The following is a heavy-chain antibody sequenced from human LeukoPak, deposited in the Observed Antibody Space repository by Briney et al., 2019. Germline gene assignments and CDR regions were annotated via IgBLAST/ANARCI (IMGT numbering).Heavy chain of an antibody. CDR1: GGTFNSYA. V-gene: IGHV1-69*13. CDR3: ARADSSSWYSDAFDI. CDR2: IIPIFGTA. J-gene: IGHJ3*02. D-gene: IGHD6-13*01. Sequence: SVKVSCKASGGTFNSYAISWVRQAPGQGLEWMGGIIPIFGTANYAQKFQGRVTITADESTSTAYMELSSLGSEDTAVYYCARADSSSWYSDAFDIWGQGTMVTVSS.